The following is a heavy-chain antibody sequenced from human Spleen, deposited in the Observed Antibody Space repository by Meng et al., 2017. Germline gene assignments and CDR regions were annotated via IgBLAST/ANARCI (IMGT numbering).Heavy chain of an antibody. CDR2: MNPNSGNT. D-gene: IGHD3-16*01. V-gene: IGHV1-8*02. CDR1: GYTFTSYA. CDR3: ARDRWGVNDY. J-gene: IGHJ4*02. Sequence: QVQLVQSGSELRKPGASGKVSCKASGYTFTSYALHWVRQAPGQSLEWMGWMNPNSGNTGYAQKFQGRVSMTRNTSISTAYMELSSLRSEDTAVYYCARDRWGVNDYWGQGTLVTVSS.